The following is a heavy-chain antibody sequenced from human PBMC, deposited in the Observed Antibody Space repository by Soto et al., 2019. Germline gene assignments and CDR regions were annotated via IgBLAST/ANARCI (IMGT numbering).Heavy chain of an antibody. CDR2: IWYDGSNK. Sequence: QVQLVESGGGVVQPGRSLRLSCAASGFTFSSYGMHWVRQAPGKGLEWVAVIWYDGSNKYYADSVKDRFTISRDNSKNTLYLQMNSLRAEDTAVYYCARGRFGESSYYFDYWGQGTLVTVSS. V-gene: IGHV3-33*01. CDR3: ARGRFGESSYYFDY. D-gene: IGHD3-10*01. J-gene: IGHJ4*02. CDR1: GFTFSSYG.